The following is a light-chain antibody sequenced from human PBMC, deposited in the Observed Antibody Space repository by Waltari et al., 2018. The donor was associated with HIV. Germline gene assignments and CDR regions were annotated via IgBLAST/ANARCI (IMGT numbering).Light chain of an antibody. CDR3: STWDESQSFQV. V-gene: IGLV1-47*01. CDR2: SKN. Sequence: QPVLTQLPSMSGTPGQTVTISCSGSNSNIGSSSMYWYQHLPGTTPRLLIYSKNERPSGVPDRFSGSKSGTSASLTISGLRSEDEADYYCSTWDESQSFQVFGGGTKVTVL. J-gene: IGLJ3*02. CDR1: NSNIGSSS.